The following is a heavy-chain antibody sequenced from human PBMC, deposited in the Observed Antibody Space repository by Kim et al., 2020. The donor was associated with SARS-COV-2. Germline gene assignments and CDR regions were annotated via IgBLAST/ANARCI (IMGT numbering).Heavy chain of an antibody. Sequence: ESVKGRFTLTRDNAKNSLYLQMNSLRAEDTAVYYCARDRSSQLAPGYFDYWGQGTLVTVSS. V-gene: IGHV3-21*01. CDR3: ARDRSSQLAPGYFDY. D-gene: IGHD6-13*01. J-gene: IGHJ4*02.